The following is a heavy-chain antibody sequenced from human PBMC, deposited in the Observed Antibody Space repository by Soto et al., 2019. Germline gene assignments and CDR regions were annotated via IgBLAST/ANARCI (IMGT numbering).Heavy chain of an antibody. J-gene: IGHJ4*02. V-gene: IGHV3-23*01. CDR2: ISGSGGGT. CDR1: GFTFSSYA. D-gene: IGHD1-1*01. CDR3: AKFGMATTKRSPPYYIDY. Sequence: GGSLRLSCAASGFTFSSYAMSWVRQAPGKGLEWASSISGSGGGTYYADSVKGRFTFSRDNSKNTLYLQMNSLRAEDTAVYYCAKFGMATTKRSPPYYIDYWGQGALVTVSS.